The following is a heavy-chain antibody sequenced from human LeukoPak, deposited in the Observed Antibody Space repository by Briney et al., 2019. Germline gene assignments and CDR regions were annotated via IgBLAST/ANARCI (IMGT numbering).Heavy chain of an antibody. CDR2: IGYSEFT. Sequence: SETLSLTCTVSGGSINDGYWSWIRQPPGKGLEWIGYIGYSEFTNYNPSLKSRVTISLDTSKSQFSLKLSSVTAADTAVYYCASIKVAGTFDYWGQGTLVTVSS. J-gene: IGHJ4*02. CDR3: ASIKVAGTFDY. CDR1: GGSINDGY. D-gene: IGHD6-19*01. V-gene: IGHV4-59*01.